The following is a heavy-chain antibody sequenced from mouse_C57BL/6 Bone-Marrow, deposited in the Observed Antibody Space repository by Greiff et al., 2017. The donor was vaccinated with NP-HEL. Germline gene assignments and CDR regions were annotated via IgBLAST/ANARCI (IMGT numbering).Heavy chain of an antibody. D-gene: IGHD3-2*02. CDR1: GYSITSCYY. CDR3: ARDRDSSGPWFAY. V-gene: IGHV3-6*01. CDR2: ISYDGSN. J-gene: IGHJ3*01. Sequence: EVQLQESGPGLVKPSQSLSLTCSVTGYSITSCYYWNWIRQFPGNKLEWMGYISYDGSNNYNPSLKNRISITRDTSKNKFFLKLNSVTTEDTATYYCARDRDSSGPWFAYWGQGTLVTVSA.